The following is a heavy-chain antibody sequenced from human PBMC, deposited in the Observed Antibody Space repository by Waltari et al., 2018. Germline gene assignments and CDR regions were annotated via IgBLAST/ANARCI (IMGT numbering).Heavy chain of an antibody. CDR2: IVPVFGST. V-gene: IGHV1-69*01. Sequence: QVQLMQSGAEVTKPGSSVTVSCKVSGGSFSDYAISWVRQAPGEGLEWMGGIVPVFGSTKYAQKFQARVKITADESTDTAYMDLGGLGSEDTAIYYCARGETYDLYALHVWGQGTLVTVSS. CDR1: GGSFSDYA. CDR3: ARGETYDLYALHV. D-gene: IGHD3-3*01. J-gene: IGHJ3*01.